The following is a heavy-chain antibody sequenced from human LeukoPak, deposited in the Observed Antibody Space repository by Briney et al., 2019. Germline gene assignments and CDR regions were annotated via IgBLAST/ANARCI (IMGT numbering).Heavy chain of an antibody. Sequence: SETLSLTCAVYGGSFSGYYWSWFRQPPGKGLEWIGEINHSGSTNYNPSLKSRVTISVDTSKNQFSLKLSSVTAADTAVYYCARYVRQLGYNYWGQGTLVTVSS. CDR1: GGSFSGYY. D-gene: IGHD6-6*01. V-gene: IGHV4-34*01. CDR3: ARYVRQLGYNY. CDR2: INHSGST. J-gene: IGHJ4*02.